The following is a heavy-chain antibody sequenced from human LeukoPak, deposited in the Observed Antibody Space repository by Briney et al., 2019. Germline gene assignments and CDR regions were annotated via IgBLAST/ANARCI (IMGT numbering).Heavy chain of an antibody. D-gene: IGHD3-22*01. CDR2: MSDSGGRT. J-gene: IGHJ4*02. Sequence: GGSLRLSCAVSGITLSNYGMSWVRQAPGKGLEWVSGMSDSGGRTNYADSVKGRFTISRDNPKNTLYLQMNSLRAEDTAVYFCAKRGVVIRVILVGFHKEAYYFDSWGQGALVTVSS. CDR1: GITLSNYG. CDR3: AKRGVVIRVILVGFHKEAYYFDS. V-gene: IGHV3-23*01.